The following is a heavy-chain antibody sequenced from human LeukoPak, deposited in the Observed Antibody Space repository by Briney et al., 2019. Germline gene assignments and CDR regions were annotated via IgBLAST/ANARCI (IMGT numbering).Heavy chain of an antibody. CDR3: AKDPAVYIVGAIDY. Sequence: PGGSLRLSCAASGFTFSSYAMSWVRQAPGKGLEWVSAISGSGGSTYYADSVKGRFTISRDNSKNTLCLQMNSLRAEDTAVYYCAKDPAVYIVGAIDYWGQGTLVTVSS. CDR2: ISGSGGST. D-gene: IGHD1-26*01. CDR1: GFTFSSYA. J-gene: IGHJ4*02. V-gene: IGHV3-23*01.